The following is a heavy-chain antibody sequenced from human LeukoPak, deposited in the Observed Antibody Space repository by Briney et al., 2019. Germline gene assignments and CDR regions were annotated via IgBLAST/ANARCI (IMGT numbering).Heavy chain of an antibody. CDR2: IKKDGSEK. CDR3: ARQETSSYNGAFDI. J-gene: IGHJ3*02. Sequence: SGGSLRLSCAASGLTFNSYWMSWVRQAPGKGLEWVANIKKDGSEKYYVDSVKGRFTISRDNAKNSLYLQINSLRADDTAVYYCARQETSSYNGAFDIWGQGTMVTVSS. V-gene: IGHV3-7*01. CDR1: GLTFNSYW. D-gene: IGHD1-26*01.